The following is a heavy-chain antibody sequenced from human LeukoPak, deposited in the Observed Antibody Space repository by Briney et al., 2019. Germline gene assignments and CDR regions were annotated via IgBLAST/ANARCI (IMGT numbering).Heavy chain of an antibody. CDR1: GFTFSNAW. CDR3: TTGEFRVTIFY. D-gene: IGHD3-9*01. CDR2: IKSKTDGGTT. Sequence: GGSLRLSCAASGFTFSNAWMSWVRQAPGKGLEWVGRIKSKTDGGTTDYAAPVKGRFTISRDDSKDTLYLQMNSLKTEDTAVYYCTTGEFRVTIFYWGQGTLVTVSS. V-gene: IGHV3-15*01. J-gene: IGHJ4*02.